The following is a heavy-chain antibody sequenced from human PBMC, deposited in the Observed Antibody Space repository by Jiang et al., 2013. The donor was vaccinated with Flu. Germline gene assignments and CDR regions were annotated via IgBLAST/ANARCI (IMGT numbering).Heavy chain of an antibody. CDR3: ARMPGGYRSGWSGDY. J-gene: IGHJ4*02. CDR1: GYSFTSYW. V-gene: IGHV5-51*01. Sequence: GAEVKKPGESLKISCKVSGYSFTSYWIGWVRQMPGKGLEWMGIIYPGDSDTRYSPSFQGQVTISADKSISTVYLQWSSLKASDTAMYYCARMPGGYRSGWSGDYWGQGTLVTVSS. D-gene: IGHD6-19*01. CDR2: IYPGDSDT.